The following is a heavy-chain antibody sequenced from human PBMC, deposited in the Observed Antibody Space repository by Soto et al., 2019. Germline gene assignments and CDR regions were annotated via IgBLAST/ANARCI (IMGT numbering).Heavy chain of an antibody. CDR2: TYYRTKWYN. D-gene: IGHD3-10*01. Sequence: QAQLQQSGPGLVKPSQTLSLTCAISGDSVSSNRAAWNWIRQSPSRGLEWLGRTYYRTKWYNDYAVSVKSRMTINPDTPKNQFSLQLNSVTPEDTAVYYCARSSYYYDAFDFWGQGKLVTVSS. CDR3: ARSSYYYDAFDF. CDR1: GDSVSSNRAA. V-gene: IGHV6-1*01. J-gene: IGHJ3*01.